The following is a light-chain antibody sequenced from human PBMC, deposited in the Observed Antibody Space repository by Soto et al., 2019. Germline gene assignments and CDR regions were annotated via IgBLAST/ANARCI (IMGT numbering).Light chain of an antibody. J-gene: IGKJ1*01. CDR2: IAS. Sequence: DIQMTQSPSSLSASVGDRVTITCRASQDIRNELGWFQQKPGKATKRLIYIASSLLSGVPSRFSGSGSGTAFPLTICSLQSEDYATFYCLQHNDYPPTFGQVTKVEI. V-gene: IGKV1-17*01. CDR1: QDIRNE. CDR3: LQHNDYPPT.